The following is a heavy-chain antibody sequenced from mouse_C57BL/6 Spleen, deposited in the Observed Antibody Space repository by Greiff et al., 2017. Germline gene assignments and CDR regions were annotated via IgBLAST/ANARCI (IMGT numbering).Heavy chain of an antibody. CDR3: ARSEGYGNYDWYFDV. CDR1: GYTFTSYW. CDR2: INPSNGGT. V-gene: IGHV1-53*01. J-gene: IGHJ1*03. Sequence: VQLQQPGTELVKPGASVKLSCKASGYTFTSYWMHWVKQRPGQGLEWIGNINPSNGGTNYNEKFKSKATLTVDKSSSTAYMQLSSLTSGDSAVYYCARSEGYGNYDWYFDVWGTGTTVTVSS. D-gene: IGHD2-1*01.